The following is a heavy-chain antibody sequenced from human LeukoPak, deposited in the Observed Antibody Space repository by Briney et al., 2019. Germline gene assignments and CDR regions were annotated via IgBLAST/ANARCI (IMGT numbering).Heavy chain of an antibody. CDR2: LSGSGGST. Sequence: SGGSLRLSCAASGLTFSSYAMTWVRQAPGKGLEWVSALSGSGGSTYYADSVKGRFTISRDNSKNTLYLQMNSLRAEDTAIYYCAKGSGLCSSSSCYMYYYYIDVWAKGPRSPSP. D-gene: IGHD2-2*02. J-gene: IGHJ6*03. CDR3: AKGSGLCSSSSCYMYYYYIDV. CDR1: GLTFSSYA. V-gene: IGHV3-23*01.